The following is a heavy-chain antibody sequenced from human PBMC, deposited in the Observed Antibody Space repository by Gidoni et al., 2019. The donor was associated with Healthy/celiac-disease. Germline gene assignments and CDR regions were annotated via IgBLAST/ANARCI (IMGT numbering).Heavy chain of an antibody. V-gene: IGHV1-8*01. J-gene: IGHJ5*02. CDR2: MNPNSGNT. CDR1: GYTFTSYD. D-gene: IGHD5-12*01. CDR3: ARRRKWLRFCWFDP. Sequence: QVQLVQSGAEVKKPGASVKVSCKASGYTFTSYDINWVRQATGQGLEWMGWMNPNSGNTGYAQKFQGRVTMTRNTSISTAYMELSSLRSEDTAVYYCARRRKWLRFCWFDPWGQGTLVTVSS.